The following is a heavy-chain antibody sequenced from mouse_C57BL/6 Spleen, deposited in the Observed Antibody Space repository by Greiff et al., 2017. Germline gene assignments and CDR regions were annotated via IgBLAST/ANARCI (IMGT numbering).Heavy chain of an antibody. V-gene: IGHV14-2*01. Sequence: EVKLQEPGAELVKPGASVKLSCTASGYTINDYWMHWVKQRTEQGLEWIGRIDPEDGETNYDQKFKGKDTITTDKSSNTAYLQLSSLTAEDAAVYDGARSDYYDYDGYFDVWGTGTTVTVSS. CDR2: IDPEDGET. CDR1: GYTINDYW. D-gene: IGHD2-4*01. J-gene: IGHJ1*03. CDR3: ARSDYYDYDGYFDV.